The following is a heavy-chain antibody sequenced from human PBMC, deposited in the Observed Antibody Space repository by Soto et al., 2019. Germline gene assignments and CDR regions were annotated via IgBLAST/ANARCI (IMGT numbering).Heavy chain of an antibody. V-gene: IGHV3-7*01. CDR1: GFTFSSYW. CDR2: IKPDGSEK. CDR3: ARGVTTGVDAFDM. J-gene: IGHJ3*02. Sequence: EVQLVESGGGLVQPGGSLRLSCAASGFTFSSYWMTWVRQAPGKGLEWVANIKPDGSEKYYVDSVKGRFTVSRDNAKNSLYLQMDSPRAEDTVVYYCARGVTTGVDAFDMWGQGTMVTVSS. D-gene: IGHD3-3*01.